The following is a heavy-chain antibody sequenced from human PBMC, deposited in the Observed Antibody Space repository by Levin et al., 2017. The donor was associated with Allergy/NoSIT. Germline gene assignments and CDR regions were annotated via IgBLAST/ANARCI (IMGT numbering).Heavy chain of an antibody. V-gene: IGHV1-69*13. J-gene: IGHJ5*02. CDR3: ARSLRSNYVRGPSATSNWFDP. D-gene: IGHD4-11*01. CDR2: IIPIFGTA. Sequence: ASVKVSCKASGGTFSSYAISWVRQAPGQGLEWMGGIIPIFGTANYAQKFQGRVTITADESTSTAYMELSSLRSEDTAVYYCARSLRSNYVRGPSATSNWFDPWGQGTLVTVSS. CDR1: GGTFSSYA.